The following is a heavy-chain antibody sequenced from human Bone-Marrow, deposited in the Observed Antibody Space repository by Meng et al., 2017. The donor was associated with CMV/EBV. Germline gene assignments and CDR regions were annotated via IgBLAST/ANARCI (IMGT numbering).Heavy chain of an antibody. CDR3: ARVLSGWLDP. CDR2: VYYTGTT. CDR1: GGPISSYY. V-gene: IGHV4-59*01. J-gene: IGHJ5*02. Sequence: SETLSLTCTLSGGPISSYYWNWIRQTPGKGLEWMGYVYYTGTTKYNPSLKSRVTISLDTSMKQFSLKVRSVTAADTAVYYCARVLSGWLDPWGQGTLVTVSS.